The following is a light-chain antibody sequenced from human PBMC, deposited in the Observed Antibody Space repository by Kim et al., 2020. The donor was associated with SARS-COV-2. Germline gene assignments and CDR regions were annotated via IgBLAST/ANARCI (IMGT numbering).Light chain of an antibody. CDR1: SSDVGGYNY. Sequence: QSALTQPPSASGSPGQSVTISCTGTSSDVGGYNYVSWYQQYPGKAPKLMIYEVSKRSSGVPDRFSGSKSGNTASLTVSGLQAEDEADYYCSSYAGSNSWVFGGGTQLTVL. CDR2: EVS. J-gene: IGLJ3*02. V-gene: IGLV2-8*01. CDR3: SSYAGSNSWV.